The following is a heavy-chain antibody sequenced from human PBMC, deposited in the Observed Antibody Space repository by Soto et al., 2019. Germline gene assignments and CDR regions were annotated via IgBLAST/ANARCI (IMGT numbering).Heavy chain of an antibody. CDR1: GFTVSSTY. J-gene: IGHJ3*02. CDR2: IGTAGDT. CDR3: ARWSYDAFDI. Sequence: EVQVVESGGGLIQPGGSLRLSCAASGFTVSSTYMSWVRQAPGKGLEWVSVIGTAGDTYYPGSVKGRFTISRENAKNSLYLQMNSLRAGDTAVYYCARWSYDAFDIWGQGTMVTVSS. D-gene: IGHD5-12*01. V-gene: IGHV3-13*01.